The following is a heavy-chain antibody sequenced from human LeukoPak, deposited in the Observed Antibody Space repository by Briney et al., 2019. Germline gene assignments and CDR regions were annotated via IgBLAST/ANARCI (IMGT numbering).Heavy chain of an antibody. Sequence: SETLSLTCTVSGGSISNNNYYWGWIRQPPGKGLEWIGSIYYSGSTYYNPSLKSRVTISADTSKNQFSLKLSSVTAADTAVYYCARQADDSSSSLVYFDYWGQGTLVTVSS. CDR1: GGSISNNNYY. V-gene: IGHV4-39*01. D-gene: IGHD6-6*01. J-gene: IGHJ4*02. CDR2: IYYSGST. CDR3: ARQADDSSSSLVYFDY.